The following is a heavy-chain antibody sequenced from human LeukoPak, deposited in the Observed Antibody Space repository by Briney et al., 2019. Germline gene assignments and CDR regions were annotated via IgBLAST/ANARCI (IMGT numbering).Heavy chain of an antibody. CDR2: LKQDGSEK. D-gene: IGHD6-19*01. CDR3: ARHSNGWSEGTY. Sequence: GSLRLSCAASGFTFSNYWMTWVRQAPGKRLEWVANLKQDGSEKNYVDSVKGRFSISRDNAKNSLYLQMNSLRAEDTAVYYCARHSNGWSEGTYWGQGTLVTVTS. J-gene: IGHJ4*02. CDR1: GFTFSNYW. V-gene: IGHV3-7*03.